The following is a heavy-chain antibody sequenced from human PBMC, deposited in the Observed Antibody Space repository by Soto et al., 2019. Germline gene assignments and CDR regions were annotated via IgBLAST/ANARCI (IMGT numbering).Heavy chain of an antibody. Sequence: EVQLVETGGGLIQPGGSLRLSCAASGFTVSSNYMSWVRQAPGKGLEWVSFIYSGGSTNYADSVKGRFTISRDNSKNTLYLQMNSLRAEDRAVYYCARNLDWYFDLWGRGTLVTVSS. CDR2: IYSGGST. V-gene: IGHV3-53*02. CDR1: GFTVSSNY. CDR3: ARNLDWYFDL. J-gene: IGHJ2*01.